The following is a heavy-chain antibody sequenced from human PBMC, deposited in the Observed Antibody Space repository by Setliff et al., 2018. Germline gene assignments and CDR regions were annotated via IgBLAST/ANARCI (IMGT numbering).Heavy chain of an antibody. CDR2: IIPTLLGPA. J-gene: IGHJ4*02. D-gene: IGHD3-3*01. CDR3: ARVPRLEWLLPTFDS. Sequence: SVKVSCKTFGATFTSNGFSWVRQAPGQGLEWMGGIIPTLLGPANYAQKFQGRVTMTIDTSTSTAYMELRSLRSDDTAVYYCARVPRLEWLLPTFDSWGQGTLVTVSS. CDR1: GATFTSNG. V-gene: IGHV1-69*10.